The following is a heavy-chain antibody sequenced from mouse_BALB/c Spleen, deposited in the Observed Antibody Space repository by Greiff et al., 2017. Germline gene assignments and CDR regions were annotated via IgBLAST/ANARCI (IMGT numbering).Heavy chain of an antibody. CDR2: INPYNDGT. J-gene: IGHJ3*01. CDR3: ARYGPHYYGSSPAWFAY. Sequence: VQLQQSGPELVKPGASVKMSCKASGYTFTSYVMHWVKQKPGQGLEWIGYINPYNDGTKYNEKFKGKATLTSDKSSSTAYMELSSLTSEDSAVYYCARYGPHYYGSSPAWFAYWGQGTLVTVSA. CDR1: GYTFTSYV. V-gene: IGHV1-14*01. D-gene: IGHD1-1*01.